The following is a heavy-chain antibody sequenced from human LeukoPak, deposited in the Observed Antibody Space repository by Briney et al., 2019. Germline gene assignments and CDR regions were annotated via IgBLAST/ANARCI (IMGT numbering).Heavy chain of an antibody. J-gene: IGHJ3*02. CDR2: IYYSGST. D-gene: IGHD3-9*01. V-gene: IGHV4-59*08. Sequence: SETLSLTCTVSGGSISSYYWSWIRQPPGKGLEWIGYIYYSGSTNYNPSHKSRVTISVDTSKNQFSLKLSSVTAADTAVYYCARHDPYYDILTDDKKAFDIWGQGTMVTVSS. CDR1: GGSISSYY. CDR3: ARHDPYYDILTDDKKAFDI.